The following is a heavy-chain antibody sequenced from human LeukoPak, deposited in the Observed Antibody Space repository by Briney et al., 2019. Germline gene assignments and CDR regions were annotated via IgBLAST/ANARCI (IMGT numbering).Heavy chain of an antibody. V-gene: IGHV1-2*02. CDR3: ARGEGYNFLTDYYSAFDY. D-gene: IGHD3-9*01. Sequence: ASMKVSCKASGYSFTAYYIHWVRQIPGQGLEWMGWINPNSGGTNYAQKFQGRVTMTRDTSISTAYMELSRLRSDDTAVYYCARGEGYNFLTDYYSAFDYWGQGTLVTVSS. CDR1: GYSFTAYY. CDR2: INPNSGGT. J-gene: IGHJ4*02.